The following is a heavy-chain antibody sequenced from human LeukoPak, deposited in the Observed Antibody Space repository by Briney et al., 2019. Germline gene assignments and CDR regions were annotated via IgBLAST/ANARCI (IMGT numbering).Heavy chain of an antibody. Sequence: PSETLSLTCAVSGGSISSGGYSWSWIRQPPGKGLEWIGYIYHSGSTYYNPSLKSRVTISVDTSKNQFSLKLSSVTAADTAVYYCARGVRETAMVTHYFDYWGQGTLVTVSS. CDR1: GGSISSGGYS. J-gene: IGHJ4*02. CDR2: IYHSGST. V-gene: IGHV4-30-2*05. CDR3: ARGVRETAMVTHYFDY. D-gene: IGHD5-18*01.